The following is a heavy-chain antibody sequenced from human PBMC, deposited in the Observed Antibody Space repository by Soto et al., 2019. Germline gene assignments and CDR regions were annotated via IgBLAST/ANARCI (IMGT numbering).Heavy chain of an antibody. CDR1: GYTFKAYY. D-gene: IGHD6-13*01. Sequence: ASVKVSCKTSGYTFKAYYIHWVRQAPGQGLEWMGWINPNSGGTKYAQKFQDWVTMTSATSTSTAYMELSRLRSGDTAVYYCARTEELGYSSSWYQFDYWGQGTLVTVSS. J-gene: IGHJ4*02. CDR2: INPNSGGT. V-gene: IGHV1-2*04. CDR3: ARTEELGYSSSWYQFDY.